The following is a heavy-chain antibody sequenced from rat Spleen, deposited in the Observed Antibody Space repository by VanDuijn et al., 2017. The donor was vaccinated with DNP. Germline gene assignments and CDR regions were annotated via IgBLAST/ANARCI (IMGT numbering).Heavy chain of an antibody. J-gene: IGHJ2*01. Sequence: QVQLMESGPGLVQPSQTLSLTCPVSGFTSTSLSVSWVRQPPGKGLEWMGTMWSGGTTDYDPALKSRLSISRDTSKSQVVLKMNSLQTEDKAIYFCTRTGSYNSGYFFDYWGQGVKVTVSS. CDR2: MWSGGTT. CDR1: GFTSTSLS. V-gene: IGHV2-15*01. CDR3: TRTGSYNSGYFFDY. D-gene: IGHD4-3*01.